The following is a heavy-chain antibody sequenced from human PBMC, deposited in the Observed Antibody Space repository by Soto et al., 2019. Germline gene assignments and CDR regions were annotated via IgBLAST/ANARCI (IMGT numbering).Heavy chain of an antibody. D-gene: IGHD3-10*01. Sequence: SQTLSLTCAISGDSVSSDSAAWNWLRQSPSRGLEWLGRTYYRSKWYYSYAVSLKSRMTINPDTSKNQFSLQLNSVTPDDTAVYYCARGSTGTPGFDYWGQGTVVTVSS. CDR1: GDSVSSDSAA. CDR2: TYYRSKWYY. V-gene: IGHV6-1*01. J-gene: IGHJ4*03. CDR3: ARGSTGTPGFDY.